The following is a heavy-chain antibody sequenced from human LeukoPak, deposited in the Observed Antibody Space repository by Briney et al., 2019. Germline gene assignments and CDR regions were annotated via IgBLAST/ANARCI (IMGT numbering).Heavy chain of an antibody. J-gene: IGHJ6*03. V-gene: IGHV1-69*05. CDR3: ARGRRNTMVRGAGDYYYYYYMDV. CDR2: IIPIFGTA. CDR1: GGTFSSYA. D-gene: IGHD3-10*01. Sequence: ASVKVSCKASGGTFSSYAISWVRQAPGQGLEWMGGIIPIFGTANYAQKFQGRVTITTDESTSTAYMELSSLRSEDTAVYYCARGRRNTMVRGAGDYYYYYYMDVWGKGTTVTVSS.